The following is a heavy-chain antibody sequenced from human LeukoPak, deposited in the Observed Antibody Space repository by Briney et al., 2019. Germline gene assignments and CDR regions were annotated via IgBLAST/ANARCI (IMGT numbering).Heavy chain of an antibody. CDR1: GGTFSSYA. V-gene: IGHV1-69*13. CDR2: IIPIFGTA. D-gene: IGHD6-13*01. CDR3: ARASADKNSFEYYFDY. Sequence: ASVKVSCKASGGTFSSYAVSWVRQAPGQGLEWMGGIIPIFGTANYAQKFQGRDTITADESTSTAYMELSSLRSEDTAVYYCARASADKNSFEYYFDYWGQGTLVTVSS. J-gene: IGHJ4*02.